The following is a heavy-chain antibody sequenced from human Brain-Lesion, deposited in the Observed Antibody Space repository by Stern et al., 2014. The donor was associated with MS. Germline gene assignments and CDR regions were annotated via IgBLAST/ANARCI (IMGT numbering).Heavy chain of an antibody. CDR1: GYSFTSNW. J-gene: IGHJ4*02. CDR2: IWPGDSDT. V-gene: IGHV5-51*01. D-gene: IGHD6-6*01. CDR3: ARRGDSSSSGFDY. Sequence: VQLVESGAEVKKPGESLKISCKGSGYSFTSNWIGWGRQMPGKGLEGMGIIWPGDSDTRYSPSFQGQVTISADKSISTAYLQWSSLQASDTAMYYCARRGDSSSSGFDYWGQGTRVIVSS.